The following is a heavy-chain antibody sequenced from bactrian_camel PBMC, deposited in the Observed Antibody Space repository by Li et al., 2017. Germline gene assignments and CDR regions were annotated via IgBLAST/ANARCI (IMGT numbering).Heavy chain of an antibody. J-gene: IGHJ4*01. D-gene: IGHD3*01. V-gene: IGHV3S63*01. CDR1: GNIYSGYY. CDR2: IRISDGAL. CDR3: AAAKGLPDLLRGGYLSACSYNY. Sequence: HVQLVESGGGSVEAGGSLRLSCAASGNIYSGYYMGWFRQTPGKEREGVASIRISDGALYYADSVAGRFTISQDNAKNTVYLQMNSLKPEDTAIYYCAAAKGLPDLLRGGYLSACSYNYWGRGTQVTVS.